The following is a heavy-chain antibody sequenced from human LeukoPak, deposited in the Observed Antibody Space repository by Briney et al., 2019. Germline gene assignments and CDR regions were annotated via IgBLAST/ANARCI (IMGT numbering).Heavy chain of an antibody. J-gene: IGHJ4*02. D-gene: IGHD3-10*01. CDR3: ARGVGGNFDY. CDR2: ISYDGSDK. V-gene: IGHV3-30-3*01. Sequence: PGGSLRLSCTASGFTFRSYAMHWVRQAPGKGLEWVTIISYDGSDKYYAGSVEGRFTISRDNSENTLYLQMNSLRAEDTAVYYCARGVGGNFDYWGQGTLVTVSS. CDR1: GFTFRSYA.